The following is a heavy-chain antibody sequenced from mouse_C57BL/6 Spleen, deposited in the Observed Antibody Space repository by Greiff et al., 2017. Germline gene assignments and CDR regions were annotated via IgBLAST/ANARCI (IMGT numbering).Heavy chain of an antibody. D-gene: IGHD1-1*01. V-gene: IGHV5-4*01. CDR2: ISDGGSYT. J-gene: IGHJ2*01. CDR1: GFTFSSYA. Sequence: EVQLVESGGGLVKPGGSLKLSCAASGFTFSSYAMSWVRQTPEKRLEWVATISDGGSYTYYPDTVKGRFTISRDNAKNNLYLQMSHLKSEDTAMYYCARDGGYGSSYGYFDYWGQGTTLTVSS. CDR3: ARDGGYGSSYGYFDY.